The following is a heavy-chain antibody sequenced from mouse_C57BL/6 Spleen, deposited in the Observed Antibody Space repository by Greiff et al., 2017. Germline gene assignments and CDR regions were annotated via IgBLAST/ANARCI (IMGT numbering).Heavy chain of an antibody. V-gene: IGHV1-64*01. J-gene: IGHJ2*01. CDR1: GYTFTSYW. D-gene: IGHD1-1*01. CDR2: IHPNSGST. CDR3: ARSDYYGSPFDY. Sequence: QVQLKQPGAELVKPGASVTLSCKASGYTFTSYWMHWVKQRPGQGLEWIGVIHPNSGSTNYNEKFKSKATLTVDKSSSTAYMQLSSLTSEDSAVYYCARSDYYGSPFDYWGQGTTLTVSS.